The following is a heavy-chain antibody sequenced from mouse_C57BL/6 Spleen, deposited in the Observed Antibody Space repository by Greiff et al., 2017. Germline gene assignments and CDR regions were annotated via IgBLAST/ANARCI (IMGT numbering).Heavy chain of an antibody. CDR2: IYPGDGDT. CDR1: GYAFSSYW. D-gene: IGHD1-1*01. V-gene: IGHV1-80*01. J-gene: IGHJ4*01. Sequence: QVQLKQSGAELVKPVASVKISCKASGYAFSSYWMNWVKQRPGKGLEWIGQIYPGDGDTNYNGKFKGKATLTADKSSSTAYMQLSSLTSEDSAVYFCARRFHYYGSSYDYAMDYWGQGTSVTVSS. CDR3: ARRFHYYGSSYDYAMDY.